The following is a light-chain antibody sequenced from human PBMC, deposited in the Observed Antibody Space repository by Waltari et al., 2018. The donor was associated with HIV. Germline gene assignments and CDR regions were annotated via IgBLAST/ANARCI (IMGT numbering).Light chain of an antibody. J-gene: IGLJ2*01. CDR2: EVS. CDR1: SSAIGRYNF. Sequence: QSALTQPPSAPGSPGQPAPISCAGTSSAIGRYNFDPWYQHHQDKAPNLMISEVSRRPSGVPDRFSGSKSGNTASLTVSGLQAEDEAAYYCFSYAGNNYLLFGGGTKLTVL. CDR3: FSYAGNNYLL. V-gene: IGLV2-8*01.